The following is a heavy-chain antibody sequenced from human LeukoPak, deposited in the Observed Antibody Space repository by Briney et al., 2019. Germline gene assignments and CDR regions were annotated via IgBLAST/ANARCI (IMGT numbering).Heavy chain of an antibody. CDR3: ARDQAEPGIAVAGTAEYYFDY. J-gene: IGHJ4*02. Sequence: GASVKVSCRASGYTFTGYYMHWVRQAPGQGLEWMGWINPNSGGTNYAQKVQGWVTMTRDTSISTAYMELSRLRSDDTAVYYCARDQAEPGIAVAGTAEYYFDYWGQGTLVTVSS. V-gene: IGHV1-2*04. CDR1: GYTFTGYY. CDR2: INPNSGGT. D-gene: IGHD6-19*01.